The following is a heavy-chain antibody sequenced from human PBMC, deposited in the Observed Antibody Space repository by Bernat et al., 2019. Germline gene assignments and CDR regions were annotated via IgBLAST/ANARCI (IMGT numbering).Heavy chain of an antibody. J-gene: IGHJ4*02. CDR1: GFTFSSYA. D-gene: IGHD3-3*01. Sequence: QVQLVESGGGVVQPGRSLRLSCAASGFTFSSYAMHWVRQAPGKGLEWVAVISYDGSNKYYADSVKGRFTISRDNSKNTLYLQMNSLRAEDTAVYYCARDLWGFWSRYPYYFDYWGQGTLVTVSS. V-gene: IGHV3-30*01. CDR2: ISYDGSNK. CDR3: ARDLWGFWSRYPYYFDY.